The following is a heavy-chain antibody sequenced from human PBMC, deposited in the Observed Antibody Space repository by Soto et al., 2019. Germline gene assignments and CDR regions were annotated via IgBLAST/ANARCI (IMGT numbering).Heavy chain of an antibody. J-gene: IGHJ4*02. D-gene: IGHD2-15*01. CDR2: IKQDGGEK. Sequence: GGSLRLCCAASGFPFSTYWMNWVRQAPGKGLEWVANIKQDGGEKYYVDSVKGRFTISRDNAKSSLYLQMNSLRAGDTAVYYCARDRGYCSGGTCYTVLDYWGQGTLVTVSS. CDR1: GFPFSTYW. V-gene: IGHV3-7*01. CDR3: ARDRGYCSGGTCYTVLDY.